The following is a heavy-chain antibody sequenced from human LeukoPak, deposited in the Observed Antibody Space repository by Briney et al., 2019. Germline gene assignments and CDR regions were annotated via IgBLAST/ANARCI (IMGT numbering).Heavy chain of an antibody. V-gene: IGHV3-23*01. Sequence: GGSLRLSCAASGFTFSSYAMSWVRQAPGKGLEWVSAISGSGGSTYYADSVKGRFTMSRDNAKNTLYLQMNSLRAGDTAVYYCAADRGGWSYWGQGTLVTVSS. D-gene: IGHD6-19*01. CDR2: ISGSGGST. J-gene: IGHJ4*02. CDR3: AADRGGWSY. CDR1: GFTFSSYA.